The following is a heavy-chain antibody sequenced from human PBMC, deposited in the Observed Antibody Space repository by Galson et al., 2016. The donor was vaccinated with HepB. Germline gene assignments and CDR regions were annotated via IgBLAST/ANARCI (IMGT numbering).Heavy chain of an antibody. CDR1: GFPLSTYG. CDR2: VWHDGSNK. V-gene: IGHV3-33*01. CDR3: ARVGSTNDYVMDV. J-gene: IGHJ6*02. Sequence: LRLSCAASGFPLSTYGMHWVRQAPGKGLEWVAVVWHDGSNKYYAGSVKGRATISRDNSKNTLYLQLNSLRVEDTAVYYCARVGSTNDYVMDVWGQGTTVTVSS. D-gene: IGHD1-26*01.